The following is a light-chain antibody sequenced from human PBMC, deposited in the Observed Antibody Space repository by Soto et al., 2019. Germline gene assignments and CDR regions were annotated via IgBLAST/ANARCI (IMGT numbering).Light chain of an antibody. CDR2: ENN. J-gene: IGLJ2*01. Sequence: QSVLTQPPSVSAAPGQKVTISCSGSSSNIGNNYVSWYQHLPGTAPKLLMYENNKRPSGIPDRFSGSKSGTSATLGITGLQTGDEADYYCGTWDSSLSAVVFGGGTKVTVL. CDR3: GTWDSSLSAVV. CDR1: SSNIGNNY. V-gene: IGLV1-51*02.